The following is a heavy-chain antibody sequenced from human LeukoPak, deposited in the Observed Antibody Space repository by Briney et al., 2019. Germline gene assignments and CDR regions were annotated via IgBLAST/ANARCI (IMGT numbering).Heavy chain of an antibody. CDR1: GYTLTELS. CDR2: FDPEDGET. CDR3: ATVLYDSSGYYSAFDP. D-gene: IGHD3-22*01. Sequence: ASVKVSCKVSGYTLTELSMHWVRQAPGKGLEWMGGFDPEDGETIYAQKFQGRVTMTEDTSTDTACMELSSLRSEDTAVYYCATVLYDSSGYYSAFDPWGQGTLVTVSS. J-gene: IGHJ5*02. V-gene: IGHV1-24*01.